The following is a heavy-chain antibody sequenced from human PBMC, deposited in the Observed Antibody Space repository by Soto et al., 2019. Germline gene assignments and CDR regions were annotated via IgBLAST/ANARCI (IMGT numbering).Heavy chain of an antibody. J-gene: IGHJ6*02. D-gene: IGHD3-3*01. CDR2: MNPNSGNT. CDR1: GYTFTSYD. CDR3: ARGIGRFLEWLFSPYYGMDV. Sequence: ASVKVSCKASGYTFTSYDINWERQATGQGLEWMGWMNPNSGNTGYAQKFQGRVTMTRNTSISTAYMELSSLRSEDTAVYYCARGIGRFLEWLFSPYYGMDVWGQGTTVPVSS. V-gene: IGHV1-8*01.